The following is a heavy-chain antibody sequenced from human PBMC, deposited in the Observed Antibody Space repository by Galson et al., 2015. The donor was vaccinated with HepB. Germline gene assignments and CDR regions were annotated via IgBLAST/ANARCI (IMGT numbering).Heavy chain of an antibody. CDR3: ATRDWGQVPGG. J-gene: IGHJ4*02. Sequence: SLRLSCAASGFSFSDSYMSWIRQAPEKGLEWVSYISSRSNYTNHADSVKGRFTISRDNSRNTLYLQMNSLTAEDTAVYYCATRDWGQVPGGWGQGSLVIVSS. CDR2: ISSRSNYT. V-gene: IGHV3-11*03. D-gene: IGHD2-21*01. CDR1: GFSFSDSY.